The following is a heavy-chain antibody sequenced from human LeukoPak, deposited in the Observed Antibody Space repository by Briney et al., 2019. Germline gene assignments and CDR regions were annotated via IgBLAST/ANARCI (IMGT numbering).Heavy chain of an antibody. CDR1: GFTFSSYA. Sequence: GGSLRLSCAASGFTFSSYAMSWVRQAPGKGLEWVSAISGSGGSTYYADSVKGGFTISRDNSKNTLYLQMNSQRAEATAVYYCAKDREGGSSGPRDYWGQGTLVTVSS. CDR2: ISGSGGST. D-gene: IGHD3-22*01. V-gene: IGHV3-23*01. CDR3: AKDREGGSSGPRDY. J-gene: IGHJ4*02.